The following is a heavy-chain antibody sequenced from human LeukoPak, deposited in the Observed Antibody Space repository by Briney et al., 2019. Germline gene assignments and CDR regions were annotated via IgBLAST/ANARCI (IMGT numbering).Heavy chain of an antibody. CDR3: ARRSLYYDFWSGIGGMHAFDI. CDR1: GGSFSGYY. D-gene: IGHD3-3*01. V-gene: IGHV4-34*01. CDR2: INHSGST. J-gene: IGHJ3*02. Sequence: SETLSLTCAVYGGSFSGYYWSWIRQPPGKGLEWIGEINHSGSTNYNPSLKSRVTISVDTSKNQFSLKLSSVTAADTAVYYCARRSLYYDFWSGIGGMHAFDIWGQGTMVTVSS.